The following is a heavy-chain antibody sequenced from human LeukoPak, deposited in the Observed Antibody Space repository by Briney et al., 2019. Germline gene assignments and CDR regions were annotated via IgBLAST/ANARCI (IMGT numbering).Heavy chain of an antibody. CDR3: ARAIEVGAMTPFDY. D-gene: IGHD1-26*01. V-gene: IGHV4-34*01. CDR1: GGSFSGYY. Sequence: SETLSLTCAVYGGSFSGYYRSWIRQPPGKGLEWIGEINHSGHTYYNPSLKSRVTISVDTSKNQFSLKLTSVTAADTAVYYCARAIEVGAMTPFDYWGQGTLVTVSS. J-gene: IGHJ4*02. CDR2: INHSGHT.